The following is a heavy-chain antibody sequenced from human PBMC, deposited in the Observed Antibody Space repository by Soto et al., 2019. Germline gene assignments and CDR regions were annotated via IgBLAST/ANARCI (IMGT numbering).Heavy chain of an antibody. CDR2: IKQDGSEK. Sequence: EVQLVESGGGLVQPGGSLRLSCAASGFTFSSYWMSWVRQAPGKGLEWVANIKQDGSEKYYVDSVKGRFTISRDNAKNSLYLQMNSLRAEDTAVYYCARGSQYYDFWSGSADSYYYYMDVWGKGTTVTVSS. CDR3: ARGSQYYDFWSGSADSYYYYMDV. D-gene: IGHD3-3*01. CDR1: GFTFSSYW. J-gene: IGHJ6*03. V-gene: IGHV3-7*01.